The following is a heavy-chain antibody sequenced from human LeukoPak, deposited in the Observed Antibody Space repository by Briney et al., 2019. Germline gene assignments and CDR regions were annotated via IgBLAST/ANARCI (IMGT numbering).Heavy chain of an antibody. CDR1: GFTFSSYW. CDR2: IKQDGSEK. V-gene: IGHV3-7*01. J-gene: IGHJ5*02. CDR3: ARRCSSTSCYNGGSNWFDP. D-gene: IGHD2-2*02. Sequence: GGSLRLSCAASGFTFSSYWMSWVRQAPGKGLEWVASIKQDGSEKYYVDSVKGRFTISRDNAKNSLYLQMNSLRAEDTAVYYCARRCSSTSCYNGGSNWFDPWGQGTLVTVSS.